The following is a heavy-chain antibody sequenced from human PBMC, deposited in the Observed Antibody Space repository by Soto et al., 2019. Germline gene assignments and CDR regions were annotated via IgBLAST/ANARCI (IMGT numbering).Heavy chain of an antibody. V-gene: IGHV3-30*18. CDR1: GFTFSSYG. CDR2: ISYDGSNK. Sequence: GGSLRLSCAASGFTFSSYGMHWVRQAPGKGLEWVAVISYDGSNKYYADSLKGRFTISRDNSKNTLYLQMNSLSAEDTAVYYCAKDGYCSGGSCPYYYYYYGMDVWGQGTTVTVSS. D-gene: IGHD2-15*01. J-gene: IGHJ6*02. CDR3: AKDGYCSGGSCPYYYYYYGMDV.